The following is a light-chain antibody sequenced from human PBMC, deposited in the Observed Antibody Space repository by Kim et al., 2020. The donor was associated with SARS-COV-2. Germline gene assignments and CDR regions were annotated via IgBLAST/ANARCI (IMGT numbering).Light chain of an antibody. V-gene: IGKV3-20*01. J-gene: IGKJ2*01. CDR1: QSVGSNF. CDR2: EAS. Sequence: EIVLTQSPATLSLSPGERATLSCRASQSVGSNFFAWYQQKPGQAPTLLIYEASTRATGIPDRFSGSGSGTDFTLTISRLEPEDFAVYYCQQLCGSSYTFGQGTKLEI. CDR3: QQLCGSSYT.